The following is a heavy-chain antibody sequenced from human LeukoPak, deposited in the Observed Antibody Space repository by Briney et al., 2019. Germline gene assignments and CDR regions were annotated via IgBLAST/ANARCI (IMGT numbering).Heavy chain of an antibody. CDR3: ATRGKRALRPYYMDV. CDR1: GGSFSGYY. Sequence: SETLSLTCAVYGGSFSGYYWSWIRQPPGKGLEWIGEINHSGSTNYNPSLKSRVTISVDTSKNQFSLRQSSVTAADTAVYYCATRGKRALRPYYMDVWGKGTTVTVSS. J-gene: IGHJ6*03. D-gene: IGHD1-1*01. CDR2: INHSGST. V-gene: IGHV4-34*01.